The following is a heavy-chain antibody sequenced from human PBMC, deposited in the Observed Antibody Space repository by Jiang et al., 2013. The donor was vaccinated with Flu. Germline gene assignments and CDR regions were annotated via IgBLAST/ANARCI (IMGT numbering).Heavy chain of an antibody. CDR2: IENRGNT. D-gene: IGHD3-9*01. CDR3: ARHGNRYVESLGWIDP. J-gene: IGHJ5*02. Sequence: LLKPSETPSLTCTVSGDSISSYFWSWIRQPPGKGLEWMGCIENRGNTNYNPSLKSRVTISVDTSKNQISLKVRSVTVADTAIYYCARHGNRYVESLGWIDPWGQGKPGHRLL. V-gene: IGHV4-59*08. CDR1: GDSISSYF.